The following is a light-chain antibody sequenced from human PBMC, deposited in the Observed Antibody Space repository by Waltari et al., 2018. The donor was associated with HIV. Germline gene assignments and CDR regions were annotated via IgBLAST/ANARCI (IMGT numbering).Light chain of an antibody. V-gene: IGLV1-40*01. CDR3: QSYDSSLNGWV. J-gene: IGLJ3*02. CDR1: SSNIGAGYD. CDR2: GNT. Sequence: QSVLTQPPSVSGAPGRKVIISCTGSSSNIGAGYDVQWYQQCPGTAPKVLIYGNTNRPSGVPDRFSRSKSGNSASLAITGLQADDEADYYCQSYDSSLNGWVFGGGTKLTV.